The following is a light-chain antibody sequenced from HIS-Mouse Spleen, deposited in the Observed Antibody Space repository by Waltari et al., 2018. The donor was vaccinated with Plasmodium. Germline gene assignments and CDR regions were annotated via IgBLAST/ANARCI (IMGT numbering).Light chain of an antibody. Sequence: EIVMTQSPATLSVSPGERATLSCRASQSVSSNLAWYQQKPGQAPRLRIYGASTRATGSPARFSGSGSGTEFTLTISGLQSEDFAVYYCQQYNNWSFTFGPGTKVDIK. CDR1: QSVSSN. V-gene: IGKV3-15*01. CDR2: GAS. J-gene: IGKJ3*01. CDR3: QQYNNWSFT.